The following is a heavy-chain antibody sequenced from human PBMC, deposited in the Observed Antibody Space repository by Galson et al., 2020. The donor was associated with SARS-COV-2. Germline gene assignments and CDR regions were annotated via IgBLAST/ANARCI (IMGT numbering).Heavy chain of an antibody. CDR3: AHRYLILGGPPGFDY. Sequence: SGTTLVKPTQTLTLTCTFSGFSPSTSGVGVGWIRKPPGNALEWLALIYWDDDKRYSPSPKSRRTITKDTSKNQVVLTMTIMDPVDTATYFCAHRYLILGGPPGFDYWGQGTLVTVSS. D-gene: IGHD1-26*01. CDR1: GFSPSTSGVG. J-gene: IGHJ4*02. CDR2: IYWDDDK. V-gene: IGHV2-5*02.